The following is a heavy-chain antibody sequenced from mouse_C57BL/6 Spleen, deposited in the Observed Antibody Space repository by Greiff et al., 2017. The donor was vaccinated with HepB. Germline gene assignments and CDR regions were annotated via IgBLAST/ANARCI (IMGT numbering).Heavy chain of an antibody. J-gene: IGHJ2*01. V-gene: IGHV1-76*01. CDR3: TRENYYGSSYPFDY. D-gene: IGHD1-1*01. Sequence: QVQLKESGAELVRPGASVKLSCKASGYTFTDYYINWVKQRPGQGLEWIARIYPGSGNTYYNDKFKGKATLTAEKSSSTAYMQLSSLTSEDSAVYFCTRENYYGSSYPFDYWSQGTTLTVSS. CDR2: IYPGSGNT. CDR1: GYTFTDYY.